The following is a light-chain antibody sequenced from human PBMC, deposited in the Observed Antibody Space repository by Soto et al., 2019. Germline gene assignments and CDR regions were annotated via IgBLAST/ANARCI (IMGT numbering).Light chain of an antibody. CDR2: DVN. Sequence: QSALTQPASVSGSPGQSIAISCTGTSTDVGSSNYVSWYQQHPGKAPKLMIFDVNNRPSGVSDRFSGSKSGNTASLTISGLQAEDEDDYYCSSHTSSGTYVCGTGTKLTAL. J-gene: IGLJ1*01. CDR3: SSHTSSGTYV. V-gene: IGLV2-14*01. CDR1: STDVGSSNY.